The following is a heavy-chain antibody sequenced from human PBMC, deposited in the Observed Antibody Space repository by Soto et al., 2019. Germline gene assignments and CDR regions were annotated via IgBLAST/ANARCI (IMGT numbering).Heavy chain of an antibody. V-gene: IGHV1-3*01. CDR3: ARAISGYVT. J-gene: IGHJ4*02. CDR1: GISYTTYA. CDR2: INAGNGDT. D-gene: IGHD5-12*01. Sequence: VQLVQSGAEVKKPGASVRISCTASGISYTTYALHWVRQAPGQVLEWMGWINAGNGDTRYSQRFQGRVTLTRDTSAPTTYMDLSSLRSEDTSIYYCARAISGYVTWGQGTLVTVSS.